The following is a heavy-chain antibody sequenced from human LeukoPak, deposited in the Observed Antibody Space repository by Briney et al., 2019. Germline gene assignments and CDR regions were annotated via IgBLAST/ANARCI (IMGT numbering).Heavy chain of an antibody. J-gene: IGHJ4*02. CDR2: ISCDGSNK. CDR3: AKGYSGSSFSDVDY. D-gene: IGHD1-26*01. CDR1: GFTFSSYG. Sequence: PGGSLRLSCAASGFTFSSYGVHWVHQAPGQGLEWVSAISCDGSNKFYADSVKGRFTISRDNSQNTVYLQMISLTDEDTAVYYCAKGYSGSSFSDVDYWGQGTLVTV. V-gene: IGHV3-30*18.